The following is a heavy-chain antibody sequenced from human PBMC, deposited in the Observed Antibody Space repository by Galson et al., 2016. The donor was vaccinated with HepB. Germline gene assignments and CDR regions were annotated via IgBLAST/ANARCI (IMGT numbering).Heavy chain of an antibody. CDR1: GFTFSDYS. J-gene: IGHJ4*02. CDR2: ISSSSSFT. V-gene: IGHV3-11*05. Sequence: SLRLSCAASGFTFSDYSVTWIRQAPGKGLQWVSDISSSSSFTHYADSVKGRFTISRDNAKNSLYLQMNSLGVEDTAVYYCARDAVAMIAAGGNDYWGQGTLVTVSS. D-gene: IGHD6-13*01. CDR3: ARDAVAMIAAGGNDY.